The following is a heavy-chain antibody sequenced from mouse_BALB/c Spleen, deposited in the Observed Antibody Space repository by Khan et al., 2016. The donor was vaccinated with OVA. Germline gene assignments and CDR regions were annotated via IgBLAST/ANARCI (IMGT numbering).Heavy chain of an antibody. V-gene: IGHV5-9-3*01. CDR3: ARSLVDYHAMDY. CDR2: ISSGGPYT. J-gene: IGHJ4*01. Sequence: EVELVESGGGLVKPGGSLKLSCSASGFTFSSYAMSWVRQTPEKRLELVATISSGGPYTFYPDSVTGRFTIPRDNARNTLYLQMSSLRSEDTAMYYCARSLVDYHAMDYWGQGTSVTVSS. D-gene: IGHD2-2*01. CDR1: GFTFSSYA.